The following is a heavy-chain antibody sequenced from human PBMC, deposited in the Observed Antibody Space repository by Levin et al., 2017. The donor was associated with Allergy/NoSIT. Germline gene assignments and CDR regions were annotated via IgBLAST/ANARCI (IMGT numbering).Heavy chain of an antibody. CDR2: IKENGDEK. J-gene: IGHJ4*02. Sequence: GGSLRLSCAASGFTFRNYWMAWIRQAPGKGPEWVASIKENGDEKYYLDSVKGRFSISRDNAKESLFRQMNSLRVEEAAVYFCARVRGYSKSGFFDWGQGTVVTVSS. V-gene: IGHV3-7*01. CDR3: ARVRGYSKSGFFD. D-gene: IGHD5-12*01. CDR1: GFTFRNYW.